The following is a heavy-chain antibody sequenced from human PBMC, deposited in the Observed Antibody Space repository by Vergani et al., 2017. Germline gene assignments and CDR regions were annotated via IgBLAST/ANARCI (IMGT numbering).Heavy chain of an antibody. V-gene: IGHV3-30*02. Sequence: VQLVESGGGLVQPGGSLRLSCAASGFTFSSYWMSWVRQAPGKGLEWVAFIRYDGSNKYYADSVKGRFTISRDNSKNTLYLQMNSLRAEDTAVYYCAKAGVGATSFDYWGQGTLVTVSS. D-gene: IGHD1-26*01. CDR1: GFTFSSYW. CDR2: IRYDGSNK. CDR3: AKAGVGATSFDY. J-gene: IGHJ4*02.